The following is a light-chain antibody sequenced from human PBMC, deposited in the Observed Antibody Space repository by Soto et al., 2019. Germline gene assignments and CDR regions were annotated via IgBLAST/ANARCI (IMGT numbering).Light chain of an antibody. V-gene: IGKV1-27*01. Sequence: DIQMTQSPSSLSASVGDRVTITCRASQGISNYLAWYQQKPGKVPKLLIYAASTLQSGVPSRFSDSGSGTDFALTISNLQPEDVGTYYCQKYNSSPRTFGPGMDVDIK. J-gene: IGKJ3*01. CDR2: AAS. CDR3: QKYNSSPRT. CDR1: QGISNY.